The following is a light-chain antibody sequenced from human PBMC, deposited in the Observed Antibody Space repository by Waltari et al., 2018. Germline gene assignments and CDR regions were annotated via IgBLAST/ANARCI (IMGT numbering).Light chain of an antibody. CDR1: SSVVGTYNL. CDR3: CSYAGSSAPRV. CDR2: EGN. Sequence: QSALTQPASVSGSPGQSITISCPGPSSVVGTYNLVSSYQQHPGKAPKLMIYEGNKRPSGVSNRFSGSKSGNMASLTISGLQAEDEADYYCCSYAGSSAPRVFGGGTKLTVL. V-gene: IGLV2-23*01. J-gene: IGLJ3*02.